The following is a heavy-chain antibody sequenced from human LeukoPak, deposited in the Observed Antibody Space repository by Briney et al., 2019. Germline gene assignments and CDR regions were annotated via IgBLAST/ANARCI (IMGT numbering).Heavy chain of an antibody. CDR1: GYSISSGYY. J-gene: IGHJ4*02. Sequence: SETLSLTCAVSGYSISSGYYWGRIRQPPGKGLEWIGSIYHSGSTYYNPSLKSRVTISVDTSKNQFSLKLSSVTAADTAVYYCARQGPVSDRYFDYWGQGTLVTVSS. D-gene: IGHD1-14*01. V-gene: IGHV4-38-2*01. CDR3: ARQGPVSDRYFDY. CDR2: IYHSGST.